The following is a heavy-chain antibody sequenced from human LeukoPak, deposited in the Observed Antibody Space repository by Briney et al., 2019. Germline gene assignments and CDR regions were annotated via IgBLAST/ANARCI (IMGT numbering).Heavy chain of an antibody. J-gene: IGHJ3*02. CDR2: ISGNGGST. V-gene: IGHV3-23*01. D-gene: IGHD2-15*01. Sequence: GGSLRLSCAASGFTFSSYAMSWVRQAPGKGLEWVSAISGNGGSTYYADSVKGRFTISRDNSKNTLYLQMNSLRAEDTAVYYCAKDGVSIVVVVAATDAFDIWGQGTMVTVSS. CDR3: AKDGVSIVVVVAATDAFDI. CDR1: GFTFSSYA.